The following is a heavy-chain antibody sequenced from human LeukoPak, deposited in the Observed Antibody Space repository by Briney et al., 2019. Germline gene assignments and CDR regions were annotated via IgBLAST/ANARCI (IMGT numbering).Heavy chain of an antibody. D-gene: IGHD6-19*01. CDR3: ARRGTSSGWYGSLSFDY. CDR2: IYYSGST. CDR1: GGSISRYY. V-gene: IGHV4-59*08. Sequence: PSETLSLTCSVSGGSISRYYWSWIRQPPGKGLEWIGYIYYSGSTNYNPSLKSRVTMSVDTSKNQFSLKLSSVTAADTAVYYCARRGTSSGWYGSLSFDYWGQGTLVTVSS. J-gene: IGHJ4*02.